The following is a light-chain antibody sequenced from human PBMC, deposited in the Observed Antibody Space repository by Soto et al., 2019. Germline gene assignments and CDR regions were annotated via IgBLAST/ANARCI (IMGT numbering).Light chain of an antibody. CDR2: DTT. V-gene: IGLV7-46*01. Sequence: AVVTQEPSLTLSPGGTVTLTCGSSTGAVTNGHYPYWFQQKPGQAPRTLIYDTTNRHSWTPAQFSGSLLGGKAALTLSGAQPEDEAEYYCLLSYNGPYVFGTGTKVTVL. CDR3: LLSYNGPYV. J-gene: IGLJ1*01. CDR1: TGAVTNGHY.